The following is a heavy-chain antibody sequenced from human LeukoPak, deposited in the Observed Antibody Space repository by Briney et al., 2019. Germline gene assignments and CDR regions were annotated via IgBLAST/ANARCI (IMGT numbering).Heavy chain of an antibody. D-gene: IGHD5-18*01. Sequence: PGGSLRLSCAASGFTFSIYAMTWVRQAPGKGLEWVSVISGSGGDTYYADSVKGRFTISRDNSKNTLYLQMNSLRAEDTALYYCARHLSGITGYTYGRGIDYWGQGTLVTVSS. CDR2: ISGSGGDT. J-gene: IGHJ4*02. CDR3: ARHLSGITGYTYGRGIDY. V-gene: IGHV3-23*01. CDR1: GFTFSIYA.